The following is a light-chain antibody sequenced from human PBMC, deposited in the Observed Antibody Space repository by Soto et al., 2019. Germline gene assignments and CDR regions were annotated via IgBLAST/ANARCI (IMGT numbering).Light chain of an antibody. V-gene: IGKV1-39*01. J-gene: IGKJ5*01. CDR2: AAS. CDR3: QQTYTALSIT. CDR1: ESIARH. Sequence: DIQMTQSPSSLSASVGDRVTITCRASESIARHLNWYQQKPGKAPRRLIYAASSLQNGVPSRFRGGGSGTDFTLTISNLQPEDFATYLCQQTYTALSITFGQGTRLEIK.